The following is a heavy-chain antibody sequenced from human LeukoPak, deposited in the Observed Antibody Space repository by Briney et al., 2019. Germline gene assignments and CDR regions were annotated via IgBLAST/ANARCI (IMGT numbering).Heavy chain of an antibody. Sequence: PSLTLALTCTVSGGSISSGNYYWNWIRQPAGKGLEWIGRIWADGAPTYRPSLKSRGTISVDTSKNQFSLRLSSVTAADTAVYYCARGRDSRGYQFMGFDSWGQGTLVTVSS. CDR3: ARGRDSRGYQFMGFDS. CDR1: GGSISSGNYY. CDR2: IWADGAP. J-gene: IGHJ4*02. D-gene: IGHD3-22*01. V-gene: IGHV4-61*02.